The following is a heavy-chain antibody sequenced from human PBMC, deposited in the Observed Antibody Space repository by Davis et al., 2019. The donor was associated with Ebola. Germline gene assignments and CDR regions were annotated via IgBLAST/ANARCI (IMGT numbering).Heavy chain of an antibody. J-gene: IGHJ4*02. CDR1: GYTFINYG. CDR3: ARENRSGWYRIKYFDF. V-gene: IGHV1-18*04. Sequence: ASVKVSCKASGYTFINYGISWVRQAPGQGLEWVGWINAFNGNRYFAESVQGRVTMTSDTSINTAYMELRSLKSDETAVYFCARENRSGWYRIKYFDFWGQGTLVTVSS. CDR2: INAFNGNR. D-gene: IGHD6-19*01.